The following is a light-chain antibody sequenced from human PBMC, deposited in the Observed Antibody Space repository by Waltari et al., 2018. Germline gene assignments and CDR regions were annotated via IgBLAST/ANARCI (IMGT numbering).Light chain of an antibody. CDR3: AAWDDSLSGVV. Sequence: QSVLTQPPSASGTPGPRVTLSCSGSSPHIGSNYVYWYQQLPGTAPKLLIYRNNQRPSGVPDRFSGSKSGTSASLAISGLRSEDEADYYCAAWDDSLSGVVFGGGTKLTVL. CDR1: SPHIGSNY. V-gene: IGLV1-47*01. J-gene: IGLJ2*01. CDR2: RNN.